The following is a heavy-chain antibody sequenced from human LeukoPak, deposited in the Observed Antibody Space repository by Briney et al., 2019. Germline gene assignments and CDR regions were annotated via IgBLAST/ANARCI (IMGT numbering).Heavy chain of an antibody. CDR1: GFTFSSYW. CDR3: ARDNPRYCSGGSCYSHY. CDR2: IKQDGSEK. V-gene: IGHV3-7*01. Sequence: GGSLRLSCAASGFTFSSYWMSWVRQAPGKGLEWVANIKQDGSEKYYVDSVKGRFTISRDNAKNSLYLQMNSLRAEDTAVYYCARDNPRYCSGGSCYSHYWGQATLVTVSS. J-gene: IGHJ4*02. D-gene: IGHD2-15*01.